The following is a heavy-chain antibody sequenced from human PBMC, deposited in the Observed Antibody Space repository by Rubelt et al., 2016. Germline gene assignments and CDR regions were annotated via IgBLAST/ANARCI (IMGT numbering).Heavy chain of an antibody. D-gene: IGHD6-19*01. CDR3: ARYSSGWYSAFDI. V-gene: IGHV4-34*01. J-gene: IGHJ3*02. CDR1: GGSFSGYY. CDR2: INHSGST. Sequence: QVQLQQWGAGLLKPSETLSLTCAVYGGSFSGYYWSWIGQPPGKGLEWIGEINHSGSTNYNPSLKSRVTISVDTSKNQFSLKLSSVTAADTAVYYCARYSSGWYSAFDIWGQGTMVTVSS.